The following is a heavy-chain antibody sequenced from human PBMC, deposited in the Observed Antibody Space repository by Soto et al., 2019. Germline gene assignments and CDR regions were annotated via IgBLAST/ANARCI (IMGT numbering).Heavy chain of an antibody. J-gene: IGHJ6*02. V-gene: IGHV3-33*01. CDR3: AREIVWIGPQAYYYDIDV. CDR1: GFTFSTYG. D-gene: IGHD3-3*01. Sequence: GGSLRLSCAASGFTFSTYGMHWVRQAPGKGLEWVAAVWYDGSKTYYADSVKGRFTISRDNSRNTLYLQMNTPRAEDTAVYYCAREIVWIGPQAYYYDIDVWGQGTTVTV. CDR2: VWYDGSKT.